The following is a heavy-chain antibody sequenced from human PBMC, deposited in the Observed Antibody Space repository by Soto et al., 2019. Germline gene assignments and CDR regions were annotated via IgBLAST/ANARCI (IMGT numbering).Heavy chain of an antibody. CDR1: GFTFKNFG. CDR2: ISYDGATE. D-gene: IGHD2-15*01. V-gene: IGHV3-30*18. CDR3: AKDLCIGGSCIHDY. J-gene: IGHJ4*02. Sequence: QVQLVESGGGVVQPGGSLRLYCVGSGFTFKNFGLHWVRQAPGKGLEWVTVISYDGATEHYLDSVKGRFTISRDNSKNTVYLDMNSLRPEDTALYYCAKDLCIGGSCIHDYWVQGTQVIVSS.